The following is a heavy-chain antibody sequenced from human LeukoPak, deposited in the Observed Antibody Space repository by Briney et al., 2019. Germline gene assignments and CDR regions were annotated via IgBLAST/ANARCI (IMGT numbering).Heavy chain of an antibody. CDR1: GFTFSSYA. CDR3: AKWGDYDVLTGYYVSDY. J-gene: IGHJ4*02. Sequence: QPGRSLRLSCAASGFTFSSYAMHWVRQAPGKGLEWVSAITCSGGNTYYADSVKGRFTISRDNAKNTVFLQMNSLRAEDTAVYYCAKWGDYDVLTGYYVSDYWGQGTLVTVSS. V-gene: IGHV3-23*01. CDR2: ITCSGGNT. D-gene: IGHD3-9*01.